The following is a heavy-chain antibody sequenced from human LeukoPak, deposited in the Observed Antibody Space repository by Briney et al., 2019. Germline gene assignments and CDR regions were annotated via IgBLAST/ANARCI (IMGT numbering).Heavy chain of an antibody. CDR3: AKDEDYSSSSGLDY. D-gene: IGHD6-6*01. CDR2: IWYGGSNK. V-gene: IGHV3-30*02. CDR1: GFTFSSYG. J-gene: IGHJ4*02. Sequence: GGSLRLSCAASGFTFSSYGMHWVRQAPGKGLEWVAVIWYGGSNKYYADSVKGRFTISRDNSKNTLYLQMNSLRAEDTAVYYCAKDEDYSSSSGLDYWGQGTLVTVSS.